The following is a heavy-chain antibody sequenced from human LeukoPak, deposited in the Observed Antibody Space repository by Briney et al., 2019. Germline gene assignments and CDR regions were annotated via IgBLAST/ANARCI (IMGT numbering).Heavy chain of an antibody. V-gene: IGHV4-59*01. CDR3: ARADYSGRFYYLDS. Sequence: SETLSLTCTVSGGSISSYYWSWIRQPPGKGLEWIGYIYYIWSTNYNPSLKSRVTISVDTSKNHFSLKLSSVTAADTAVYYCARADYSGRFYYLDSWGQGTLVTVSS. CDR1: GGSISSYY. D-gene: IGHD1-26*01. CDR2: IYYIWST. J-gene: IGHJ4*02.